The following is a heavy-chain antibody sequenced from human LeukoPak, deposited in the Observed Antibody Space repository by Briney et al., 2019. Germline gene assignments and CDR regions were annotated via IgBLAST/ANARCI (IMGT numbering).Heavy chain of an antibody. J-gene: IGHJ6*03. CDR2: IYTSGST. V-gene: IGHV4-4*09. D-gene: IGHD3-3*01. CDR1: GGSISSYY. CDR3: ASSSYYDFWSGYYIDGSYYYYMDV. Sequence: PSETLSLTCTVSGGSISSYYWSWIRQPPGKGLEWIGYIYTSGSTNYNPSLKSRVTISVDTSKIQFSLKLSSVTAADTAVYYCASSSYYDFWSGYYIDGSYYYYMDVWGKGTTVTVSS.